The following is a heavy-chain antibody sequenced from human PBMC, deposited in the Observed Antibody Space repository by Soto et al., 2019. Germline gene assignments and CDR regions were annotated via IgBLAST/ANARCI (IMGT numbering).Heavy chain of an antibody. CDR3: ATSFRYFDN. V-gene: IGHV3-74*01. Sequence: HPGGSLRLSCAASGFTFSSYWMHWVRQAPGKGLVWVSHINSDGSSTSYADSVKGRFTISRDNAKNTLYLQMNSLRAENTAVYYCATSFRYFDNWGQGTRVTVSS. J-gene: IGHJ4*02. D-gene: IGHD3-9*01. CDR1: GFTFSSYW. CDR2: INSDGSST.